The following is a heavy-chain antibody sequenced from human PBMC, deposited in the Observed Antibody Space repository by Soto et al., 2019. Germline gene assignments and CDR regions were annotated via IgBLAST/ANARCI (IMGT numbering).Heavy chain of an antibody. D-gene: IGHD6-19*01. Sequence: TLSLTCTVSVGSISSGGYYWSWILQHPGKGLEWIGYIYYSGSTYYNPSLKSRVTISVDTSKNQFSLKLSSVTAADTAVYYCARGGWYGDYYYGMDVWGQGTTVTVSS. CDR2: IYYSGST. J-gene: IGHJ6*02. CDR3: ARGGWYGDYYYGMDV. V-gene: IGHV4-31*03. CDR1: VGSISSGGYY.